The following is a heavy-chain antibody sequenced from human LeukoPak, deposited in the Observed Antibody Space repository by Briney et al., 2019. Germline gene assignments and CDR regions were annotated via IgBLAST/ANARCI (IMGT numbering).Heavy chain of an antibody. V-gene: IGHV3-30-3*01. J-gene: IGHJ4*02. Sequence: GSLRLSCAASGFTFSSYAMHWVRQAPGKGLEWVAVISYDGSNKYYADSVKGRFTISRDNSKNTLYLQMNSLRAEDTAVYYCARMSGGPYYFDYWGQGTLVTVSS. CDR1: GFTFSSYA. CDR2: ISYDGSNK. D-gene: IGHD3-10*01. CDR3: ARMSGGPYYFDY.